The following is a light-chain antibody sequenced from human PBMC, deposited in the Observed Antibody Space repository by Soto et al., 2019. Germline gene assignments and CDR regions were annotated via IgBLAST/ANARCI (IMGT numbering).Light chain of an antibody. J-gene: IGLJ3*02. CDR2: EVS. V-gene: IGLV2-14*01. CDR3: SSYTSNSTLV. CDR1: SSDVGTYNY. Sequence: QSALTQPASVSGSPGQSITISCTGTSSDVGTYNYVSWYQQHPGKAPKLMIYEVSDRPSGVSNRFSGSKSGSTASLIISGLQAEDEADYYCSSYTSNSTLVFGGGTKVTV.